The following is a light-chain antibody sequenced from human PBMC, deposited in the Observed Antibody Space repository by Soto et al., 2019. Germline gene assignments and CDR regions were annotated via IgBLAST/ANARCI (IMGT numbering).Light chain of an antibody. CDR3: CSYACSLYV. J-gene: IGLJ1*01. V-gene: IGLV2-23*02. CDR2: EVS. CDR1: SSDVGSYNL. Sequence: QSVLTQPASVSGSPGQSITISCTGTSSDVGSYNLVSWYQQHPGKAPKLMIYEVSKRPSGVSNRFSGSKSGNTASLTISGLQAYDEADYYCCSYACSLYVFGTGTMVTIL.